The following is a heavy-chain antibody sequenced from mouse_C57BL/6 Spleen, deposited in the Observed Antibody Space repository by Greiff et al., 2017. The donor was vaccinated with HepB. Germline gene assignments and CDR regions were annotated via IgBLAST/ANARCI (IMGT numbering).Heavy chain of an antibody. CDR2: IYWDDDK. CDR3: ARRAPGGGYAMDY. D-gene: IGHD4-1*01. J-gene: IGHJ4*01. V-gene: IGHV8-12*01. Sequence: QVTLKESGPGILQSSQTLSLTCSFSGFSLSTSGMGVSWIRQPSGKGLEWLAHIYWDDDKRSNPSLKSRLTISKDTSRNQVFLKITSVDTSDTATYYCARRAPGGGYAMDYWGQGTSVTVSS. CDR1: GFSLSTSGMG.